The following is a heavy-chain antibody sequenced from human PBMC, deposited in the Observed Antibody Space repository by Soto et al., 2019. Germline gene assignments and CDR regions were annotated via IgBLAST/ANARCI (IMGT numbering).Heavy chain of an antibody. CDR1: GGTFSSYT. CDR2: IIPILGIA. Sequence: GASVKVSCKASGGTFSSYTISWVRQAPGQGLEWMGRIIPILGIANYAQKFQGRVTITADKSTSTAYMELSSLRSEDTAVYYCAMGIRVTNFDYWGQGTLVTVSS. J-gene: IGHJ4*02. D-gene: IGHD5-18*01. CDR3: AMGIRVTNFDY. V-gene: IGHV1-69*02.